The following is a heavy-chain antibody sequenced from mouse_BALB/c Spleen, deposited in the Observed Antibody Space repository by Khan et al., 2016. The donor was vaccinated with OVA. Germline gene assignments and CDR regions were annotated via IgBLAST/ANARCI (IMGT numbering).Heavy chain of an antibody. CDR2: IWGGGGT. CDR3: ARAYYRYDGYYAMDY. CDR1: GFSLSRYN. D-gene: IGHD2-14*01. J-gene: IGHJ4*01. Sequence: QVQLKESGPGLVAPSQSLSITCSVSGFSLSRYNIHWVRQPPGKGLEWLGMIWGGGGTDYNSTLKSRLSISKDNSESQVFLKMKRLQTDDTAMYYCARAYYRYDGYYAMDYWGQGTSVTVSS. V-gene: IGHV2-6-4*01.